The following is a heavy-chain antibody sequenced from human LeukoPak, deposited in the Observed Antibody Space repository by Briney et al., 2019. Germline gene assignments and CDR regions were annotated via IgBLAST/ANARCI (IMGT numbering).Heavy chain of an antibody. CDR3: VKDVPSGSYYPYYFDY. J-gene: IGHJ4*02. V-gene: IGHV3-23*01. CDR1: GFTFSSYA. Sequence: GVSLRLSCAASGFTFSSYAMSWVRQAPGKGLEWVSAISGSGGSTYYADSVKGRFTISRDNSKNTLYLQMNSLRAEDTAVYYCVKDVPSGSYYPYYFDYWGQGTLVTVSS. CDR2: ISGSGGST. D-gene: IGHD1-26*01.